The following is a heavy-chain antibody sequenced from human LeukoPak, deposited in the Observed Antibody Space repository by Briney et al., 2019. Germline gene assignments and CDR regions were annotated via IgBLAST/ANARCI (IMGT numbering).Heavy chain of an antibody. V-gene: IGHV3-23*01. CDR1: GFTFSSYA. CDR2: ISGSGGST. D-gene: IGHD6-19*01. Sequence: GGSLRLSCAASGFTFSSYAMSWVRQAPGKGLEWVSGISGSGGSTHYADSVKGQFTISRDNSKNTLWLQMNSLRAEDTALDYCAKKGDSGWVFDYWGQGTLVTVSS. J-gene: IGHJ4*02. CDR3: AKKGDSGWVFDY.